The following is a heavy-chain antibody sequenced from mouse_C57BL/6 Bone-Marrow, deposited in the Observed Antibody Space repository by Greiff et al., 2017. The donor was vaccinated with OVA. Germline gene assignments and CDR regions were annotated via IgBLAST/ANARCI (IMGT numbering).Heavy chain of an antibody. J-gene: IGHJ3*01. CDR3: ARVTAPITTFAY. CDR2: ISDGGSYT. CDR1: GFTFSSYA. V-gene: IGHV5-4*01. D-gene: IGHD2-4*01. Sequence: EVQLVESGGGLVKPGGSLKLSCAASGFTFSSYAMSWVRQTPEKRLAWVATISDGGSYTYYPDNVKGRFTISRDNAKNNLYLQMSHLKSEDTAMYYCARVTAPITTFAYWGQGTLVTVSA.